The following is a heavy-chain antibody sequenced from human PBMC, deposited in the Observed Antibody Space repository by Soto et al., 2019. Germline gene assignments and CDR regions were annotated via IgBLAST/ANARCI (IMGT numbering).Heavy chain of an antibody. J-gene: IGHJ4*02. V-gene: IGHV3-30-3*01. Sequence: QVQRVESGGGVVQPGRSLRLSCAASGFTISSYAMHWVLQAPCKGLDCVAVISSDGSNKYYADSVKGRFTSSRDNSKNPLDLQMHSMRAEDTAVYYCARDHGGVRIAVAGYFDYWGQGTLVTVSS. CDR3: ARDHGGVRIAVAGYFDY. CDR2: ISSDGSNK. D-gene: IGHD6-19*01. CDR1: GFTISSYA.